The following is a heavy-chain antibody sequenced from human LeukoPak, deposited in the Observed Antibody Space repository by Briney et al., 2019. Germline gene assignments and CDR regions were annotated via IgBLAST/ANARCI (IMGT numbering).Heavy chain of an antibody. J-gene: IGHJ4*02. CDR2: IFGSGGSP. D-gene: IGHD5-18*01. CDR3: GKTTVGYSSGQKPAWPVDY. CDR1: GFTFSSYS. Sequence: PGGSLRLSCAASGFTFSSYSMNWVRQAPGKGLEWVAGIFGSGGSPHYADSVKGRFTISRDNSRNTVYLQINSLRAEDTAVYYCGKTTVGYSSGQKPAWPVDYWGQGTLATVSS. V-gene: IGHV3-23*01.